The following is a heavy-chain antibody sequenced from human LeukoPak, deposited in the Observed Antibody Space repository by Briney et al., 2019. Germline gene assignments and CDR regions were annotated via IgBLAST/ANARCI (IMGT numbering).Heavy chain of an antibody. CDR3: ARDGGQVGATGPFDY. CDR2: ISAYNGNT. V-gene: IGHV1-18*01. D-gene: IGHD1-26*01. J-gene: IGHJ4*02. Sequence: ASVKVSCKASGYTFTSYGISWVRQAPGQGLEWMGWISAYNGNTNYAQKLQGRVTMTTDTSTSTAYMELRSLRSDDTAVYYCARDGGQVGATGPFDYWGQGTLVTVSS. CDR1: GYTFTSYG.